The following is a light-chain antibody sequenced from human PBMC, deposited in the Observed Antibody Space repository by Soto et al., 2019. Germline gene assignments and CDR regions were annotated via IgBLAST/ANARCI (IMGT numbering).Light chain of an antibody. CDR3: SSYTSSGTYVL. J-gene: IGLJ2*01. CDR1: NSDVGGYNY. Sequence: QSALTQPASVSGSPGQSITISCTGTNSDVGGYNYVSWYQQHPGKVPKLMIYDASNRPSGVSNRFSGSKSGNTASLTISGLQAEDEAAYYCSSYTSSGTYVLFGGGTKLTVL. V-gene: IGLV2-14*01. CDR2: DAS.